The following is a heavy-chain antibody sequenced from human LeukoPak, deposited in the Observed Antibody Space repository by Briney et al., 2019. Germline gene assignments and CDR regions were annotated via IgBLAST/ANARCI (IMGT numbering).Heavy chain of an antibody. V-gene: IGHV1-2*06. Sequence: ASVKVSCKASGYTFTGCNINWVRPAPGQGREWMGRINPNSGDTNVAQKFQGRVTLTRDTSISTSYMELSSLRSDDTAVYFCAKVREVGTNIEVVVVDISGAFDMWGQGTKVTVSS. CDR1: GYTFTGCN. J-gene: IGHJ3*02. CDR2: INPNSGDT. CDR3: AKVREVGTNIEVVVVDISGAFDM. D-gene: IGHD2-15*01.